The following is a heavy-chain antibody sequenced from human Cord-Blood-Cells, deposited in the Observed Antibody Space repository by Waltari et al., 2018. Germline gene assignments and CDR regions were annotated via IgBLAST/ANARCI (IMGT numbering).Heavy chain of an antibody. J-gene: IGHJ4*02. CDR1: GFSPSTSGVG. D-gene: IGHD4-17*01. V-gene: IGHV2-5*01. Sequence: QITLKESGPTLVKPTQTLTLTCTFPGFSPSTSGVGVGWIRQPPGKALEWLALIYWNDDKRYSPSLKSRLTITKDTSKNQVVLTMTNMDPVDTATYYCAHRPGGDYFYYFDYWGQGTLVTVSS. CDR2: IYWNDDK. CDR3: AHRPGGDYFYYFDY.